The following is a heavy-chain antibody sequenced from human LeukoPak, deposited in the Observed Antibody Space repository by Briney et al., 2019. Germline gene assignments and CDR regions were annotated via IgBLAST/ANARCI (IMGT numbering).Heavy chain of an antibody. CDR1: GGSLSSYY. CDR3: ARVTVHGYSDY. Sequence: SETLSLTCTVSGGSLSSYYWSWIRQPPGKGLEWIGYVYYSGSTNFNPSLKSRVTISVDTSKNQFSLKVNSVTAADTAVYYCARVTVHGYSDYWGQGTLVTVSS. CDR2: VYYSGST. D-gene: IGHD5-24*01. J-gene: IGHJ4*02. V-gene: IGHV4-59*01.